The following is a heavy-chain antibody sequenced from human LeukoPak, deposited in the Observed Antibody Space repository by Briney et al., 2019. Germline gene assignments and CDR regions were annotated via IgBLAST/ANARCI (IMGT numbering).Heavy chain of an antibody. D-gene: IGHD3-10*01. V-gene: IGHV3-72*01. CDR3: GDLGSAGTDH. Sequence: GGSLRLSCAASGFTFSPHYMDWVRQSPGQGLEWVGLIRNKADGYTTIYAASVKGRFTISRDDTKNSVYLQMDSLKTEDTAVYYCGDLGSAGTDHWGQGTLVTVSS. CDR2: IRNKADGYTT. J-gene: IGHJ4*02. CDR1: GFTFSPHY.